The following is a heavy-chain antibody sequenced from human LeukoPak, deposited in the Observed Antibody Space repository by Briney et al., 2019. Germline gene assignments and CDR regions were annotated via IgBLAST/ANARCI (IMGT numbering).Heavy chain of an antibody. D-gene: IGHD2-2*01. J-gene: IGHJ4*02. V-gene: IGHV3-23*01. CDR1: GFTFSSYA. Sequence: GSLRLSCAASGFTFSSYAMSWVRQAPGKGLEWVSAISGSGGSTYYADSVKGRFTISRDNSKNTLYLQMNSLRAEDTAVYYCATVGRYCSSTSCYGTHWGQGTLVTVSS. CDR3: ATVGRYCSSTSCYGTH. CDR2: ISGSGGST.